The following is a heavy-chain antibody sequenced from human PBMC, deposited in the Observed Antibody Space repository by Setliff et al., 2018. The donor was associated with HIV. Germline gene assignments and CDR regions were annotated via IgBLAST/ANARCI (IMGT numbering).Heavy chain of an antibody. CDR1: GYAFSDYS. CDR3: ARDLKVYAMWGDAFDT. V-gene: IGHV1-2*06. CDR2: INPDSRGT. J-gene: IGHJ3*02. D-gene: IGHD2-8*01. Sequence: ASVKVSCKTSGYAFSDYSIHWVRQAPGQGLEWVGRINPDSRGTNYAQTFQGRVTMTRDTSANTAYMELSRLRSDDTAVYYCARDLKVYAMWGDAFDTWGQGTMVTVSS.